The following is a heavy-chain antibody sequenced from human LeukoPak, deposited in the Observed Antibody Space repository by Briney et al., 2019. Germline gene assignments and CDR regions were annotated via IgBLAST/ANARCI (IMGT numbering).Heavy chain of an antibody. CDR1: GFTFSSYG. V-gene: IGHV3-21*01. J-gene: IGHJ2*01. Sequence: PGGSLRLSCAASGFTFSSYGMNWVRQAPGKGREWLSFVGIGGSFTYYADSVKGRFTSARDDAKNSLYLQMNSLTAEDTAECYCARNKINTVTTGWYFDLWGRGTLVSVSS. CDR3: ARNKINTVTTGWYFDL. D-gene: IGHD4-17*01. CDR2: VGIGGSFT.